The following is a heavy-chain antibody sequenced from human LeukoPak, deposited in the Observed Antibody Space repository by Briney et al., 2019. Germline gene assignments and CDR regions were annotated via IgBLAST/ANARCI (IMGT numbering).Heavy chain of an antibody. V-gene: IGHV3-30-3*01. Sequence: GGSLRLSCAASGFTFSTYFMHWVRQAPGKGLEWVADIASDGSHTFYAESVKGRFTISRDNSKNTLYLQMNSLRAEDTAVYFCARRRQDTMLHSGAFDIWGQGTMVTVSS. CDR2: IASDGSHT. CDR1: GFTFSTYF. J-gene: IGHJ3*02. D-gene: IGHD4/OR15-4a*01. CDR3: ARRRQDTMLHSGAFDI.